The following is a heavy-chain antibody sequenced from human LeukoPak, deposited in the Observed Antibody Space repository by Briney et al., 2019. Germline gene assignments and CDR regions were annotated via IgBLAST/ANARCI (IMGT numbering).Heavy chain of an antibody. CDR2: IKQDGSEK. V-gene: IGHV3-7*05. D-gene: IGHD3-10*01. CDR3: ARDRGSQGY. J-gene: IGHJ4*02. Sequence: GGSLRLSCSASGFTFSSYAMHWVRQAPGKGLEWVANIKQDGSEKYYVDSVKGRFTISRDNAKNSLYLQMNSLRAEDTAVYYCARDRGSQGYWGQGTLVTVSS. CDR1: GFTFSSYA.